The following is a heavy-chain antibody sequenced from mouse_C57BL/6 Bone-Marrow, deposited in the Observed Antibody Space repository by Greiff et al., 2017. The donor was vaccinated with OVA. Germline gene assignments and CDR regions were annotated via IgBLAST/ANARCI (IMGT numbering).Heavy chain of an antibody. J-gene: IGHJ4*01. Sequence: EVQVVESEGGLVQPGSSMKLSCTASGFTFSDYYMAWVRQVPEKGLEWVANINYDGSSTYYLDSLKSRFIISRDNAKNILYLQMSSLKSEDTATYYCARGVSTYAMDYWGQGTSVTVSS. CDR3: ARGVSTYAMDY. CDR2: INYDGSST. V-gene: IGHV5-16*01. CDR1: GFTFSDYY.